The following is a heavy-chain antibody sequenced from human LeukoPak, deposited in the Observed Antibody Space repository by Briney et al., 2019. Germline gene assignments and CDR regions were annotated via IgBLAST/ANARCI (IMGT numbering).Heavy chain of an antibody. CDR3: VYSSGWTNFYYYGMDV. CDR2: IHYSGIT. V-gene: IGHV4-59*01. D-gene: IGHD6-19*01. J-gene: IGHJ6*02. CDR1: GASISRDY. Sequence: SETLSLTCSVSGASISRDYWSWIRQSPGKGLEWIGYIHYSGITNYNLSLKSRVTIFLDMSKNQFSLRLRSVTAADTAVYYCVYSSGWTNFYYYGMDVWGQGTTVTVSS.